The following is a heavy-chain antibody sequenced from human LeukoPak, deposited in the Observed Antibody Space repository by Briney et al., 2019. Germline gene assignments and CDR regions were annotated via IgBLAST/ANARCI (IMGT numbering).Heavy chain of an antibody. D-gene: IGHD2-15*01. CDR3: AGDPTGDNDVFHL. J-gene: IGHJ3*01. CDR1: RGSLRRYY. Sequence: SEALSLTCTVPRGSLRRYYWSWIRQRAREGREWIGRIYTSGGTNYNPPLQSRATMPVPTSKNQFSLKRSSVTAADTARYCSAGDPTGDNDVFHLWGQGTRVSVSS. V-gene: IGHV4-4*07. CDR2: IYTSGGT.